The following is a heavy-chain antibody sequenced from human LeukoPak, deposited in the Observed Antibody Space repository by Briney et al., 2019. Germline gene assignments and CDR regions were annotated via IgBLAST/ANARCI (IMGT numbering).Heavy chain of an antibody. D-gene: IGHD4-23*01. V-gene: IGHV1-2*02. CDR1: GYTFTGYY. J-gene: IGHJ4*02. CDR3: ARWVYGGNSVFDY. CDR2: INPNSGGT. Sequence: ASVEVPCKASGYTFTGYYMHWVRQAPGQGLEWMGWINPNSGGTNYAQKFQGRVTMTRDTSISTAYMELSRLRSDDTAVYYCARWVYGGNSVFDYWGQGTLVTVSS.